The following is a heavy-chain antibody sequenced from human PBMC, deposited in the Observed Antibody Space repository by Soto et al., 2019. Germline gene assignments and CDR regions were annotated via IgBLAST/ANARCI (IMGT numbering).Heavy chain of an antibody. Sequence: QVQLVESGGGVVQPGRSLRLSCAASGFTFSSYGMHWVRQAPGKGLEWVAVISYDGSNKYYADSVKGRFTISRDNSKNTMYLQMNSLRAEDTAVYYCATQGRHCSDGGCYLGVGDYWGQGTLVTVSS. J-gene: IGHJ4*02. CDR2: ISYDGSNK. V-gene: IGHV3-30*03. CDR3: ATQGRHCSDGGCYLGVGDY. CDR1: GFTFSSYG. D-gene: IGHD2-15*01.